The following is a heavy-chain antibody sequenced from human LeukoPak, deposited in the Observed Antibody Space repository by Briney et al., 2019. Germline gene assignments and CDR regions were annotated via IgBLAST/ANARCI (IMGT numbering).Heavy chain of an antibody. D-gene: IGHD3-10*01. CDR3: ARHQYYYGSVAFDP. CDR1: GGSISSSSYY. CDR2: IYYTGST. Sequence: PSETLSLTCTVSGGSISSSSYYWGWIRQPPGKGLEWIGTIYYTGSTYYNPSLKRRVTISVATSKNQFSLKLSSVTAADTAVYYCARHQYYYGSVAFDPWGRGTLVTVSS. V-gene: IGHV4-39*01. J-gene: IGHJ5*02.